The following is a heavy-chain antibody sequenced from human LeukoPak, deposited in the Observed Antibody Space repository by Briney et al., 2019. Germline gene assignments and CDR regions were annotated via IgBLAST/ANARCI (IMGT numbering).Heavy chain of an antibody. J-gene: IGHJ4*02. CDR3: ARGSGYDIDY. V-gene: IGHV3-48*03. D-gene: IGHD5-12*01. CDR2: ISSSGSTT. Sequence: GGSLRLSCAASGFTLSTYEMNWVRQAPGKGLEWVSYISSSGSTTYYADSVKGRFTISRDNAKNSLYLQMNSLRAEDAAVYYCARGSGYDIDYWGQGTLVTVSS. CDR1: GFTLSTYE.